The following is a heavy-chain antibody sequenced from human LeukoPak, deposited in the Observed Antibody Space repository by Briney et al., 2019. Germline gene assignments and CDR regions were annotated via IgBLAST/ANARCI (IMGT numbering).Heavy chain of an antibody. V-gene: IGHV1-8*01. J-gene: IGHJ5*02. CDR2: MNPNSGNT. Sequence: GASVKVSCKASGYTFTSYDINWVRQATGQGLEWMGWMNPNSGNTGYAQKFQGRVTMTRNTSISTAYMELNSLRSEDRAVYYCARVGRRYAANLNWFDPWGQGTLVTVSS. CDR1: GYTFTSYD. CDR3: ARVGRRYAANLNWFDP. D-gene: IGHD5-12*01.